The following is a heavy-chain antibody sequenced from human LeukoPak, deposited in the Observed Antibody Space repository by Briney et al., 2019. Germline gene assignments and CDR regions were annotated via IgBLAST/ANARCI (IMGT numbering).Heavy chain of an antibody. Sequence: PSETLSLTCTVSGGSISSRSYYWGWIRQPPGKGLEWIGNFYYSGSTYYNPSLKSRVTISADTSKNQFSLKLNSVTAADTAVYYCARQRYYYDSSGYYFDYWGQGTLVTVSS. V-gene: IGHV4-39*01. D-gene: IGHD3-22*01. CDR2: FYYSGST. CDR3: ARQRYYYDSSGYYFDY. J-gene: IGHJ4*02. CDR1: GGSISSRSYY.